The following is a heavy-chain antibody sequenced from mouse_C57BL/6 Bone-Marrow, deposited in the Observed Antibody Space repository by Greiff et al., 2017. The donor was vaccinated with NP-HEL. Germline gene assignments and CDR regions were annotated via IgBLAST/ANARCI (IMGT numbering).Heavy chain of an antibody. CDR2: IWSGGST. CDR3: ASRGGYYTYWYFDV. D-gene: IGHD2-3*01. Sequence: VQLVESGPGLVQPSQSLSITCTVSGFSLTSYGVHWVRQSPGKGLEWLGVIWSGGSTDYNAAFISRLSISKDNSKSQVLFKLNSLQADDTALYYCASRGGYYTYWYFDVWGTGTTVTVSS. J-gene: IGHJ1*03. CDR1: GFSLTSYG. V-gene: IGHV2-2*01.